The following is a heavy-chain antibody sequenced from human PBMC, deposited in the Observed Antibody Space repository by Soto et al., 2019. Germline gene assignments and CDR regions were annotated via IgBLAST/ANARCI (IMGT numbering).Heavy chain of an antibody. CDR1: GRSFSGYY. V-gene: IGHV4-34*01. J-gene: IGHJ4*02. Sequence: QVQLQQWGAGLLKPSETLSLTCAVYGRSFSGYYWSWIRQPPGKGLEWIGEINHSGSTNYNPSLKSRVTISVDTSKNHFSLKLSSLTAAYPAVYYCARSYGGDVFAYWGQGTLVTVSS. CDR3: ARSYGGDVFAY. CDR2: INHSGST. D-gene: IGHD2-21*01.